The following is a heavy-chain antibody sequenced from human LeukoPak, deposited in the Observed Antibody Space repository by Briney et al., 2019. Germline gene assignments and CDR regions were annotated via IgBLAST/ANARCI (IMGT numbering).Heavy chain of an antibody. D-gene: IGHD6-19*01. J-gene: IGHJ4*02. CDR1: GYIFSDYY. CDR2: INPKSGAA. Sequence: ASVKVSCKASGYIFSDYYMHWVRQAPGQGLEWLGWINPKSGAADFAQQFRGRVTMTRDTSINTDYMEMKRVTSDDTAVYYCAKDVAVAGCFDYWGQGTLVTVSS. CDR3: AKDVAVAGCFDY. V-gene: IGHV1-2*02.